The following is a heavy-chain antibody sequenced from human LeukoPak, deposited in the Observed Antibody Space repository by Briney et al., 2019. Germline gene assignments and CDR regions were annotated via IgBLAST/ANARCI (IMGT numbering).Heavy chain of an antibody. CDR1: GFTFSSYA. V-gene: IGHV3-30-3*01. Sequence: GGSLRLSCAASGFTFSSYAMHWVRQAPGKGLEWVAVISYDGSNKYYADSVKGRFTISRDNSKNTLYLQMNSLRAEDTAVYYCARVYGSGSYYNRYYYYGMDVWGQGTTVTVSS. CDR3: ARVYGSGSYYNRYYYYGMDV. D-gene: IGHD3-10*01. J-gene: IGHJ6*02. CDR2: ISYDGSNK.